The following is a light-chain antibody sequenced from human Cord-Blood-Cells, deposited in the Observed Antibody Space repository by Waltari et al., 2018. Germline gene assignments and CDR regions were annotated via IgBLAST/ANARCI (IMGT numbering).Light chain of an antibody. CDR1: QSISSY. CDR2: AAS. CDR3: QQSYSTPHT. Sequence: DIQITLSPSSLSASRGDSVTITCRASQSISSYLNWYQQKPGKAPKLLIYAASSLQSGVPSRFSGSGSGTDFTLTISSLQPEDFATYYCQQSYSTPHTFGGGTKVEIK. V-gene: IGKV1-39*01. J-gene: IGKJ4*01.